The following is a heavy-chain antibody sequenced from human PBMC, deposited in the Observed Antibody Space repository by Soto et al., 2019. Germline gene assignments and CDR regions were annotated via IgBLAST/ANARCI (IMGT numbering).Heavy chain of an antibody. CDR2: ISGSGGST. CDR3: AKDRYSSSWFSWNFDY. D-gene: IGHD6-13*01. CDR1: GFTFSSYA. Sequence: PGGSLRLSCAASGFTFSSYAMSWVRQAPGKGLEWVSAISGSGGSTYYADSVKGRFTISRDNSKNTLYLQMNSLRAEDTAVYYCAKDRYSSSWFSWNFDYWGQGTLVTVSS. J-gene: IGHJ4*02. V-gene: IGHV3-23*01.